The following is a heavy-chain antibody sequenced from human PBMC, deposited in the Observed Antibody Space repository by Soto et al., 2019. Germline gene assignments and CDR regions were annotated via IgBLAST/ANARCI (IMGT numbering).Heavy chain of an antibody. D-gene: IGHD3-16*01. Sequence: ASVKVSCKASGGTFSSYAISWVRQAPGQGLEWMGGIIPIFGTANYAQKFQGRVTITADESTSTAYMELSSLRSEDTAVYYCARGGHKLRPVPAYGMDVWGQGTTVTVSS. CDR1: GGTFSSYA. CDR2: IIPIFGTA. V-gene: IGHV1-69*13. J-gene: IGHJ6*02. CDR3: ARGGHKLRPVPAYGMDV.